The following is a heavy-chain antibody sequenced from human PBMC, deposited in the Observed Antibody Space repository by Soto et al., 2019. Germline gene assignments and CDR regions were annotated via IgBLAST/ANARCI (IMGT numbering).Heavy chain of an antibody. Sequence: EVQLVESGGGLVKPGGSLRLSCAASGFTFSNSIINWVRQAPGQGLEWVSSISGSSDFLYYADSVKGRFTISRDTATNSLYLQMNSLRAEDTAVYYCATSTWYAFDIWGQGTIVTVSS. D-gene: IGHD6-13*01. CDR1: GFTFSNSI. V-gene: IGHV3-21*01. CDR3: ATSTWYAFDI. CDR2: ISGSSDFL. J-gene: IGHJ3*02.